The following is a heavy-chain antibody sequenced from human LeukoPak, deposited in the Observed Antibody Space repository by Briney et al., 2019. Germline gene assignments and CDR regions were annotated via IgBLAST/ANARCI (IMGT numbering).Heavy chain of an antibody. J-gene: IGHJ4*02. D-gene: IGHD6-6*01. Sequence: GRSLRLSCAASGFTFSSYAMHWVRQAPGKGLEWVAVISYDGSNKYYADSVKGRFTISRDNSKNTLSLQMNSLRAEDPAIYYCARAGLLTEARLNHFDYWGQGTLVTVSS. CDR2: ISYDGSNK. CDR3: ARAGLLTEARLNHFDY. CDR1: GFTFSSYA. V-gene: IGHV3-30*04.